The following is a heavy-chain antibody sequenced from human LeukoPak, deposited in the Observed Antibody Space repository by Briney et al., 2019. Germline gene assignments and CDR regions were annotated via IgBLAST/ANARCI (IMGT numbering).Heavy chain of an antibody. CDR3: ARGGLRLLDY. D-gene: IGHD5-12*01. CDR1: GESFRRSTYY. J-gene: IGHJ4*02. V-gene: IGHV4-31*11. CDR2: IYYSGST. Sequence: SDTLSLTCAVSGESFRRSTYYWGWIRQHPGKGLEWIGYIYYSGSTYYNPSLKSRVTISVDTSKNQFSLKLSSVTAADTAVYYCARGGLRLLDYWGQGTLVTVSS.